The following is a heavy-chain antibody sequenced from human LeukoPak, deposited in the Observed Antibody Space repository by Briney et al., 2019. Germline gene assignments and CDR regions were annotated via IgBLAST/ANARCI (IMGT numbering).Heavy chain of an antibody. Sequence: GASVKVSCKASGYTFTSYGISWVRQAPGQGLEWMGWISAYNGNTNYAQKLQGRVTMTTDTSTSTAYMELRSLGSDDTAVYYCARDLFDLYYDILTGYSRPTYYYYYMDVWGKGTTVTVSS. CDR1: GYTFTSYG. V-gene: IGHV1-18*01. CDR2: ISAYNGNT. J-gene: IGHJ6*03. CDR3: ARDLFDLYYDILTGYSRPTYYYYYMDV. D-gene: IGHD3-9*01.